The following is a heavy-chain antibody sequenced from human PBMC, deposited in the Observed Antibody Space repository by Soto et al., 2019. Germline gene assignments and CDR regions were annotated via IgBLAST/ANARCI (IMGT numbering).Heavy chain of an antibody. J-gene: IGHJ6*02. CDR3: ARNMDYYYGRGSGNGHGV. CDR1: GYTFTAYY. V-gene: IGHV1-2*02. D-gene: IGHD3-10*02. Sequence: QVQLVQSGAEVKEPGDSVRVSCEAPGYTFTAYYIHWVRQAPGQGLEWMGWINPKFGDPTYAQDFQGRVSMTRDMSISTVYMDLSRLTSDDTAIYYCARNMDYYYGRGSGNGHGVWGQGTTVTVFS. CDR2: INPKFGDP.